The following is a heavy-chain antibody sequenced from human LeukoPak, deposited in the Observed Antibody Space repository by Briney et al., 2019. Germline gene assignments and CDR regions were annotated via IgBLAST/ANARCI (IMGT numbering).Heavy chain of an antibody. Sequence: SETLSLTCTVSGGSISSYYWSWIRQPPGKGLEWIGYIYYSGSTSYNPSLKSRVTISVDTSKNQFSLKLSSVTAADTAVYYCARYLGYCSTTSCFYYFDYWGQGTLVTVSS. CDR2: IYYSGST. J-gene: IGHJ4*02. D-gene: IGHD2-2*01. CDR3: ARYLGYCSTTSCFYYFDY. CDR1: GGSISSYY. V-gene: IGHV4-59*01.